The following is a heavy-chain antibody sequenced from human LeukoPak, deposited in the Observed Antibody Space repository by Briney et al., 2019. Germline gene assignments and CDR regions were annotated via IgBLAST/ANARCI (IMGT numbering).Heavy chain of an antibody. V-gene: IGHV3-13*01. Sequence: GGSLRLSCAASGFAFSSYDMHWVRQATGKGLEWVSGIGTAGDIYYPGPVKGRFTISREIAKHSLYLPVNSLRAEDTAVYYCARAGYSSTWYSRYFDLWGRGTLVTVSS. J-gene: IGHJ2*01. CDR3: ARAGYSSTWYSRYFDL. CDR1: GFAFSSYD. D-gene: IGHD6-13*01. CDR2: IGTAGDI.